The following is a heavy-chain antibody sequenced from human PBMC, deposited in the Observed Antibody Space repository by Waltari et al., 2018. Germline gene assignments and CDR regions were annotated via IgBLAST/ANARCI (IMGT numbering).Heavy chain of an antibody. CDR2: IYYSGST. V-gene: IGHV4-39*07. J-gene: IGHJ5*02. D-gene: IGHD6-13*01. Sequence: QLQLQESGPGLVKPSETLSLTCTVSSGSISSSSYYWGWIRQPPGKGLEWIGSIYYSGSTYYNPSLKSRVTISVDTSKNQFSLKLSSVTAADTAVYYCARVKYSSSRRADWFDPWGQGTLVTVSS. CDR1: SGSISSSSYY. CDR3: ARVKYSSSRRADWFDP.